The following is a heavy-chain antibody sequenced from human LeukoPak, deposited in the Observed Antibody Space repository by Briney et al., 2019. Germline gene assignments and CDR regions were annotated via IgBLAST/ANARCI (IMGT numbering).Heavy chain of an antibody. D-gene: IGHD1-14*01. J-gene: IGHJ4*02. Sequence: GGSLTLSCAASGFTFSSYALHWVRQAPGKGLEWVAVISYDGSNKYYADSVKGRFTISRDNSKNTLYLQMNSLRAEDTAVYYCARDRTRTAFDYWGQGTLVTVSA. CDR2: ISYDGSNK. CDR1: GFTFSSYA. CDR3: ARDRTRTAFDY. V-gene: IGHV3-30*04.